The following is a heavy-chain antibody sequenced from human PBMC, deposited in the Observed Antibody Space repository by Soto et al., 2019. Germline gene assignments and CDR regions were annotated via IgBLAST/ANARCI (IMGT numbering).Heavy chain of an antibody. CDR2: IIPIFGRA. V-gene: IGHV1-69*08. CDR1: GGPFSSYH. J-gene: IGHJ5*02. D-gene: IGHD2-2*01. Sequence: QVQLVQSGAEVKKPGSSVKLSCKASGGPFSSYHISWVRQAPGQGLEWVGRIIPIFGRANNAQHFQGRVTITAATSTNTAYMELSSLTSEDTAVYYCAKVGGTTRYNWFDPWGHGTLVTVSS. CDR3: AKVGGTTRYNWFDP.